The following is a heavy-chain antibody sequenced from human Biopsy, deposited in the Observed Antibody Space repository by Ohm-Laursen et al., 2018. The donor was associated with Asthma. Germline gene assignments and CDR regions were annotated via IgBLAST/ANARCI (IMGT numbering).Heavy chain of an antibody. D-gene: IGHD3-3*01. Sequence: SETLSLTCTVSGGSMTPTSHYWDWTRQAPGKGLEWIGYISYGGKTSYNPSLKNRVTISRDTSKNQFSLRLTSVTAADTAVYFCARRITIFGVVQKDHGMDAWGQGTTVTVSS. CDR2: ISYGGKT. V-gene: IGHV4-39*01. CDR1: GGSMTPTSHY. CDR3: ARRITIFGVVQKDHGMDA. J-gene: IGHJ6*02.